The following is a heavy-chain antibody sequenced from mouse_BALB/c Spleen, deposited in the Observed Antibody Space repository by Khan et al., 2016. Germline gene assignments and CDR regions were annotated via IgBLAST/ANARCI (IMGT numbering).Heavy chain of an antibody. CDR2: IRYIGST. CDR3: TRAPTATRYFDV. Sequence: VQLKQSGPGLVKPSQSLSLTCTVTSYSITSDYAWNWIRQFPGNKLEWMGYIRYIGSTTYNPSLKSRISITRDTSTYQFFLQLYSVTTEDTATYYGTRAPTATRYFDVWGAGTTVTVSS. V-gene: IGHV3-2*02. CDR1: SYSITSDYA. D-gene: IGHD1-2*01. J-gene: IGHJ1*01.